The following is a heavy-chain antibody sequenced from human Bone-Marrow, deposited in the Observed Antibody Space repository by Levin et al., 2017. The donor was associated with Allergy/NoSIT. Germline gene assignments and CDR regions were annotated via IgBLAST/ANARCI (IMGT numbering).Heavy chain of an antibody. CDR1: GLTFSSYA. V-gene: IGHV3-23*01. CDR2: IGGDGINT. D-gene: IGHD2-21*02. J-gene: IGHJ4*02. Sequence: QPGGSLRLSCAASGLTFSSYAMSWVRQAPGKGLEWVAAIGGDGINTYYADSVKGRFTISRDHSKSTLHLQMTSLRVDDTAVSFCAKGNGKLAYSIGDCTTMWATRYNFDNWGQGTLVTVSS. CDR3: AKGNGKLAYSIGDCTTMWATRYNFDN.